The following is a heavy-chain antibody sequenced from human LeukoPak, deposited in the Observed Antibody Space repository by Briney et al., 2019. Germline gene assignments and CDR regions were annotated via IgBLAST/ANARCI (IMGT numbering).Heavy chain of an antibody. D-gene: IGHD6-13*01. V-gene: IGHV4-39*07. CDR2: VHYSGNT. J-gene: IGHJ3*02. Sequence: PSETLSLTCTVSGGSISISSSYWGWIRQPPGKGLEWVGSVHYSGNTFYNPSLKSRFTISLDTSKNPFSLKVHSVTAADTAVYYCAREDDTIADNTFDIWGQGTVVTVSS. CDR3: AREDDTIADNTFDI. CDR1: GGSISISSSY.